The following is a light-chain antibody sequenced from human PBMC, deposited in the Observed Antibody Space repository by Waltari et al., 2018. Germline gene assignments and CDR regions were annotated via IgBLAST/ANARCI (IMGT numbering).Light chain of an antibody. CDR3: QQYNDWPRT. J-gene: IGKJ1*01. Sequence: EIVMTQSPATLSVSPGERATLSCRASQSVSSNLAWYQQKPGQSPRLLIYGASTRATGMAARVRGSGAGTEFTLTIRSLQSEDLALDYCQQYNDWPRTFGQGTKVEI. V-gene: IGKV3-15*01. CDR2: GAS. CDR1: QSVSSN.